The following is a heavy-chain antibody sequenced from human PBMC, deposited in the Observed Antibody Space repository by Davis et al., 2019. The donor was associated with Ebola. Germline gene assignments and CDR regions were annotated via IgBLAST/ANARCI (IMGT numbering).Heavy chain of an antibody. V-gene: IGHV4-59*08. CDR1: GGSISSYY. CDR2: VYYTGST. J-gene: IGHJ4*02. CDR3: ARQEWLGLDY. D-gene: IGHD6-19*01. Sequence: GSLRLSCTVSGGSISSYYWTWIRQPPGKGLEWIGNVYYTGSTKYNPALKSRVTMSLDTSKNQFSLRLSSVTAADTAMYFCARQEWLGLDYWSQGTLVTVSS.